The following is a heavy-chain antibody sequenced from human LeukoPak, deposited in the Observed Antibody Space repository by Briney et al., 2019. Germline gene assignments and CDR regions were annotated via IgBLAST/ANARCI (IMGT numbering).Heavy chain of an antibody. CDR1: GFTFSSYG. J-gene: IGHJ4*02. V-gene: IGHV3-30*02. Sequence: PGGSLRLSCAASGFTFSSYGMHWVRQAPGKGLEWVAFIRYDGSNKYYADSVKGRFTISRDNSKNTLYLQMNSLRAEDTAVYYCAKDHGYQLPKGYWGQGTLVTVSS. CDR3: AKDHGYQLPKGY. CDR2: IRYDGSNK. D-gene: IGHD2-2*01.